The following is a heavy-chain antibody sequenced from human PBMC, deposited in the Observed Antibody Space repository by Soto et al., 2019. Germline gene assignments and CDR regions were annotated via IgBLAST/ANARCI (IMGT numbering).Heavy chain of an antibody. Sequence: GGSLRLSCAASGFTFSSYWMSWVRQAPGKGLEWVANVKQDGSEKYYVDSVKGRFTISRDNAKNSLYLQMNSLRAEDTAVYYCARDSEVRCYYYYYVMDVWGQGTTVTVSS. CDR2: VKQDGSEK. V-gene: IGHV3-7*05. J-gene: IGHJ6*02. D-gene: IGHD3-10*01. CDR1: GFTFSSYW. CDR3: ARDSEVRCYYYYYVMDV.